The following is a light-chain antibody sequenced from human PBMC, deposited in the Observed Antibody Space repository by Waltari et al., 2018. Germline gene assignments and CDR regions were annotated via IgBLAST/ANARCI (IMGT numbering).Light chain of an antibody. CDR2: GAS. CDR3: QHYFNWPRT. J-gene: IGKJ1*01. V-gene: IGKV3-15*01. CDR1: QGVSSH. Sequence: EIVMTQSPAILSVSPGESATLSCRASQGVSSHLAWYQQKPGQAPRLLIYGASTRATCVPVRFSGSGSGTEFTLTISSLQSEDFAAYYCQHYFNWPRTFGQGTKVEVK.